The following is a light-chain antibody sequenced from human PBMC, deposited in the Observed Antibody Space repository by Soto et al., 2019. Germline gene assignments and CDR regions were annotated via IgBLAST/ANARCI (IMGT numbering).Light chain of an antibody. J-gene: IGKJ1*01. V-gene: IGKV1-5*03. Sequence: DIQMTQSSSTLSGSLGDRVTITWGASQTISSWLAWYQQKQGKAPKLLIYKASTLKSGVPSRFSGSGYGTEFNLTISSLQPDDFATYYCEHYNSYSEAFGQGTKVDIK. CDR3: EHYNSYSEA. CDR1: QTISSW. CDR2: KAS.